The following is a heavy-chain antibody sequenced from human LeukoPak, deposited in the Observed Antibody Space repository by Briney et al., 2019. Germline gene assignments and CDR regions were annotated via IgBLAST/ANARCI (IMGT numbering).Heavy chain of an antibody. D-gene: IGHD6-19*01. J-gene: IGHJ1*01. V-gene: IGHV3-15*01. CDR3: TTDPRWLVDDSEYFQH. Sequence: GGSLRLSCAASGFTFSNAWMSWVRQAPGKGLEWVGRIKSKTDGGTTDYAAPVKGRFTISRDDSKNTLYLQMNSLKTEDTAVYYCTTDPRWLVDDSEYFQHWGQGTLVTVSS. CDR1: GFTFSNAW. CDR2: IKSKTDGGTT.